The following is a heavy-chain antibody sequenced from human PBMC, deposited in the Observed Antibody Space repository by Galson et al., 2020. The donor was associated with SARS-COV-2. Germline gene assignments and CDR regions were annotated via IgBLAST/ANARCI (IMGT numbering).Heavy chain of an antibody. Sequence: QLGESLKISCAASGFTFSSYGMHWVRQAPGKGLEWVAVIWYDGSNKYYADSVKGRFTISRDNSKNTLYLQMNSLRAEDTAVYYCARDLVGYYGSGGHFDYWGQGTLVTVSS. V-gene: IGHV3-33*01. D-gene: IGHD3-10*01. J-gene: IGHJ4*02. CDR2: IWYDGSNK. CDR3: ARDLVGYYGSGGHFDY. CDR1: GFTFSSYG.